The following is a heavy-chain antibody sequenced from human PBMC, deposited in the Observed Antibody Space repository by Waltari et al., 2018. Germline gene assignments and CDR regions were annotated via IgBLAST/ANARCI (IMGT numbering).Heavy chain of an antibody. D-gene: IGHD3-22*01. J-gene: IGHJ4*02. CDR1: GGSFSGYY. CDR3: ARQPRYYYDSSGYKRLFDY. CDR2: INHSGST. V-gene: IGHV4-34*01. Sequence: QVQLQQWGAGLLKPSEHLSLTCAVYGGSFSGYYWSWIRQPPGKGLEWIGEINHSGSTNYNPSLKSRVTISVDTSKNQFSLKLSSVTAADTAVYYCARQPRYYYDSSGYKRLFDYWGQGTLVTVSS.